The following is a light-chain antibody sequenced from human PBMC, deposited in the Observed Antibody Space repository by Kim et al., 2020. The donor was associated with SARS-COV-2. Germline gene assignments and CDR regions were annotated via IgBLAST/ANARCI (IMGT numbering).Light chain of an antibody. J-gene: IGKJ2*01. CDR3: QQYVTSFRT. Sequence: EIVLTQSPGTLSLSPGERATLSCRASQSVTSNYLALYQQNPGQPPRLLIYGASSRATGIPDRFSGSGSGTDFTLTISRLEPEDFAVYYCQQYVTSFRTFGQGTKLEI. CDR2: GAS. CDR1: QSVTSNY. V-gene: IGKV3-20*01.